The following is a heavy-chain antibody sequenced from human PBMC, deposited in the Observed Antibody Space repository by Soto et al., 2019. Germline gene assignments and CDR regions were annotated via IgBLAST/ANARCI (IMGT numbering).Heavy chain of an antibody. CDR3: ARDPFYDFWGGSNWFDP. CDR1: GYTFTSYA. CDR2: INAGNGNT. V-gene: IGHV1-3*01. D-gene: IGHD3-3*01. Sequence: ASVKVSCKASGYTFTSYAIHWVRQAPGQRLEWMGWINAGNGNTKYSQKFQGRVTVTRDTSASTAYMELSSLRSEDTAIYYCARDPFYDFWGGSNWFDPWGQGTLVTVSS. J-gene: IGHJ5*02.